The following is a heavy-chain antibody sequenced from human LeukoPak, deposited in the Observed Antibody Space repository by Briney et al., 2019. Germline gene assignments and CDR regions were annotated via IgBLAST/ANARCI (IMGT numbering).Heavy chain of an antibody. J-gene: IGHJ4*02. CDR3: TRVSILDDLDY. CDR1: GFTFSSSW. Sequence: TGGSLRLSCATSGFTFSSSWMNWVRQAPGKGLEWVANIKEDGSEKYYVDSVKGRFTISRDNAKNSLYLQINSLRAEDTAVYYCTRVSILDDLDYWGQGTLVTVSS. D-gene: IGHD2-21*01. V-gene: IGHV3-7*04. CDR2: IKEDGSEK.